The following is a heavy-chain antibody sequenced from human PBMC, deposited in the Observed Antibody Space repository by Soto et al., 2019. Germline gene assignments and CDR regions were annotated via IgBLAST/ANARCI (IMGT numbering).Heavy chain of an antibody. V-gene: IGHV1-69*13. CDR1: GGTFSSYA. J-gene: IGHJ5*02. D-gene: IGHD3-22*01. Sequence: SVKVSCKASGGTFSSYAISWVRQAPGQGLEWMGGIIPIFGTANYAQKFQGRVTITADESTSTAYMELSSLRSEDTAVYYCARDYYDSSGYYYRWFDPWGQGTLVTVSS. CDR3: ARDYYDSSGYYYRWFDP. CDR2: IIPIFGTA.